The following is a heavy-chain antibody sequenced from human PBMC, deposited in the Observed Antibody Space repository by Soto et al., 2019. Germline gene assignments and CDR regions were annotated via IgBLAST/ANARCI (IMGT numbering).Heavy chain of an antibody. V-gene: IGHV3-30-3*01. CDR2: VSYSGGRT. J-gene: IGHJ5*02. D-gene: IGHD2-15*01. CDR1: GFTFNSYA. Sequence: QVQLVESGGGVVQPGRSLRLSCAASGFTFNSYAIHWVRQAPGKGLEWVALVSYSGGRTHYEDSVKGRFTISRDDSKHTVYLQMNNLRVEDTALYYCARDGGNTMNWFDPWGQGTLVTVSS. CDR3: ARDGGNTMNWFDP.